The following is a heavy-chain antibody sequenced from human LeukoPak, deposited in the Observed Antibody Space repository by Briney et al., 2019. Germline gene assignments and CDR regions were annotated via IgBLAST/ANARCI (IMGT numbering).Heavy chain of an antibody. D-gene: IGHD3-10*01. J-gene: IGHJ4*02. CDR2: INGSGGST. V-gene: IGHV3-23*01. CDR1: GFTFCSYA. Sequence: GGSLRLSCAASGFTFCSYALSRVRQAPGKGVELISAINGSGGSTYYADSVKGRFTISRDNSKNTLYLKMNSLRAEDTAVYYCAKGYYGSGSYYMSYWGQGTLVTVSS. CDR3: AKGYYGSGSYYMSY.